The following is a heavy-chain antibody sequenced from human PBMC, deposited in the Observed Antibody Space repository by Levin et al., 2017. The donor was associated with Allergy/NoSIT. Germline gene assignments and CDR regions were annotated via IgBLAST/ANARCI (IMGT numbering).Heavy chain of an antibody. CDR2: INHSGST. CDR1: GGSFSGYY. J-gene: IGHJ6*02. D-gene: IGHD3-3*01. V-gene: IGHV4-34*01. Sequence: PGGSLRLSCAVYGGSFSGYYWSWIRQPPGKGLEWIGEINHSGSTNYNPSLKSRVTISVDTSKNQFSLKLSSVTAADTAVYYCARVPHRITIFGVVIPYGMDVWGQGTTVTVSS. CDR3: ARVPHRITIFGVVIPYGMDV.